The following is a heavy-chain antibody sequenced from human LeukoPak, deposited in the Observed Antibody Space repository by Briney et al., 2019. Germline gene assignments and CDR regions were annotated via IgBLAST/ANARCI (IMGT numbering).Heavy chain of an antibody. Sequence: ASVKVSSKASGYTFTGYYMHWVRQAPGQGLERMGWINPNSGGTNYAQKFQGRVTMTRDTSISTAYMELSRLRSDDTAVYYCAREGGIGQYFFDYWGQGTLVTVSS. CDR2: INPNSGGT. V-gene: IGHV1-2*02. J-gene: IGHJ4*02. CDR3: AREGGIGQYFFDY. CDR1: GYTFTGYY. D-gene: IGHD2-21*01.